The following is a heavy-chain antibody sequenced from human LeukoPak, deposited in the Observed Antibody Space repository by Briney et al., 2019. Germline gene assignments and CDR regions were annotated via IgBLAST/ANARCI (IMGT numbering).Heavy chain of an antibody. CDR1: GGTFSSYA. CDR3: ARGRITIFGVVNAFDI. V-gene: IGHV1-69*13. J-gene: IGHJ3*02. Sequence: ASVKVSCKASGGTFSSYAISWVRQAPGQGLEWMGGIIPIFGTANYAQKFQGRVTITADESTSTAYMELSSLRPEDTAVYYCARGRITIFGVVNAFDIWGQGTMVTVSS. CDR2: IIPIFGTA. D-gene: IGHD3-3*01.